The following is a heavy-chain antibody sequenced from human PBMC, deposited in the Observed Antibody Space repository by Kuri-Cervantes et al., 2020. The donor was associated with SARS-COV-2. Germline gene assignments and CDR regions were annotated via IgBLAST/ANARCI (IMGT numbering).Heavy chain of an antibody. V-gene: IGHV4-38-2*01. Sequence: SETLSLTCAVSGYSISSGYYWGWIRQPPGKGLEWIGEINHSGSTNYNPSLKSRVTISVDTSKNQFSLKLSSVTAADTAVYYCARGGSSSDHYYYGMDVWGQGTTVTVSS. CDR2: INHSGST. D-gene: IGHD6-6*01. J-gene: IGHJ6*02. CDR1: GYSISSGYY. CDR3: ARGGSSSDHYYYGMDV.